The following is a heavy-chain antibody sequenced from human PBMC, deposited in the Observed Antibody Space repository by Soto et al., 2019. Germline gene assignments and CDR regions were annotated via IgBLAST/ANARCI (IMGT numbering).Heavy chain of an antibody. V-gene: IGHV5-51*01. Sequence: SLKISCKGSGYSFTSYWIGWVRQMPGKGLEWMGIIYPGDSDTRYSPSFQGQVTISADKSISTAYLQWSSLKASGTAMYYCARLRYVRYSYEDYYYGMDVWGQGTTVTVSS. CDR1: GYSFTSYW. CDR3: ARLRYVRYSYEDYYYGMDV. J-gene: IGHJ6*02. D-gene: IGHD5-18*01. CDR2: IYPGDSDT.